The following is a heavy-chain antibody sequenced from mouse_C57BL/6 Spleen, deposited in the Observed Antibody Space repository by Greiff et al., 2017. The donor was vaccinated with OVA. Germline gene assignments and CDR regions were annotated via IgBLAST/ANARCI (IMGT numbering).Heavy chain of an antibody. D-gene: IGHD2-2*01. CDR1: GFTFSSYT. Sequence: EVKLVESGGGLVKPGGSLKLSCAASGFTFSSYTMSWVRQTPEKRLEWVATISGGGGNTYYPDSVKGRFTISRDNAKNTLYLQMSSLRSEDTALYYCAIEGLRREAWFAYWGQGTLVTVSA. CDR3: AIEGLRREAWFAY. J-gene: IGHJ3*01. CDR2: ISGGGGNT. V-gene: IGHV5-9*01.